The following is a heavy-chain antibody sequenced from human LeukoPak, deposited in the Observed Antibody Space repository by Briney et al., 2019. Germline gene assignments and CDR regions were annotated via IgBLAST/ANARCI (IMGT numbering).Heavy chain of an antibody. Sequence: GGSLRLSCAASGFTFSSYAMSWVRQAPGKGLEWVSAISGSGGSTHYADSVKGRFTISRDNSKNTLYLQMDSLRAEDTAVYYCAKDHGSGSYIWGQGTLVTVSS. CDR1: GFTFSSYA. CDR3: AKDHGSGSYI. J-gene: IGHJ4*02. CDR2: ISGSGGST. D-gene: IGHD3-10*01. V-gene: IGHV3-23*01.